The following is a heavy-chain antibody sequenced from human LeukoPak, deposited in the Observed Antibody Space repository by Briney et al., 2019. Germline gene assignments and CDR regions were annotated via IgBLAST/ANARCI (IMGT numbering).Heavy chain of an antibody. D-gene: IGHD6-19*01. CDR3: ARPTTSGWYPH. V-gene: IGHV3-11*04. CDR2: ITGSSSSK. Sequence: GGSLRLSCAASGFTFSDYDMSWIRQAPGTGLEWVSYITGSSSSKYYADSVKGRFTISRDNAKNSLYLQMNSLRAEDTAVDYCARPTTSGWYPHWGQGTMVTVSS. J-gene: IGHJ3*01. CDR1: GFTFSDYD.